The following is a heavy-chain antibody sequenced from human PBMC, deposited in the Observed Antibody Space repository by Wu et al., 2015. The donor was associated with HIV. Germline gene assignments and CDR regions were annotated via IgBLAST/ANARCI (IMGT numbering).Heavy chain of an antibody. Sequence: QVQLVQSGAAVKKPGDSVKVSCKIFGYNLNLFGINWVRQAPGQGPEWVAWISPLNGKTNYAKKIQGRVAVTIDTPTDTVYMELRSLRSDDTAVYYCARDKDPLKHIVVVTAILGYYYYGMDVWGQGTTVTVSS. V-gene: IGHV1-18*01. CDR1: GYNLNLFG. D-gene: IGHD2-21*02. CDR3: ARDKDPLKHIVVVTAILGYYYYGMDV. CDR2: ISPLNGKT. J-gene: IGHJ6*02.